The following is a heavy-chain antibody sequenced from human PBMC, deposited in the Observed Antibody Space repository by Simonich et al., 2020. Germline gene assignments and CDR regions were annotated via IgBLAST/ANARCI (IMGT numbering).Heavy chain of an antibody. CDR1: GCTFSSYE. Sequence: EVQLVESGGGLVQPGGSMSLSCAASGCTFSSYERNWVGRDQGKGREWGSSISRRSSTIYYAASVKGRFTISRDNAKNSLYLQMNSLRAEDTAVYYCARHYYGDYYFDYWGQGTLVTVSS. V-gene: IGHV3-48*03. D-gene: IGHD4-17*01. J-gene: IGHJ4*02. CDR3: ARHYYGDYYFDY. CDR2: ISRRSSTI.